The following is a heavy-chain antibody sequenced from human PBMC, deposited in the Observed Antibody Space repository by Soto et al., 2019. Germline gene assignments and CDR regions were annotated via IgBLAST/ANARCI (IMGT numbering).Heavy chain of an antibody. V-gene: IGHV3-48*02. CDR1: GFTFSTYS. CDR3: ARRLLWSGYSFDY. CDR2: ISSSSRTI. J-gene: IGHJ4*02. Sequence: EVQLVESGGGLVQPGGSLRLSCAASGFTFSTYSMNWVRQAPGKGLEWVSYISSSSRTIYYADSVKGRFTISRDNAKNSLYLQMNSLRDEDTAVYYCARRLLWSGYSFDYWGQGTLVSVSS. D-gene: IGHD3-3*01.